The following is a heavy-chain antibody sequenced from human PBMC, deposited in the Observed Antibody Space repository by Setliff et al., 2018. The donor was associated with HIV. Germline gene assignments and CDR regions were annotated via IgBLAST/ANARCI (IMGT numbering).Heavy chain of an antibody. V-gene: IGHV4-34*01. Sequence: SETLSLTCAVYGGSFSDYSWTWIRRPPGKGLEWIGEIHHSGRTDYNPSLTSRVTMSVDSSKNQFSLKLSSVTAADTAVYYCARQAGNPNYFYYMDVWGKGTTVTVSS. CDR1: GGSFSDYS. CDR2: IHHSGRT. CDR3: ARQAGNPNYFYYMDV. J-gene: IGHJ6*03. D-gene: IGHD6-13*01.